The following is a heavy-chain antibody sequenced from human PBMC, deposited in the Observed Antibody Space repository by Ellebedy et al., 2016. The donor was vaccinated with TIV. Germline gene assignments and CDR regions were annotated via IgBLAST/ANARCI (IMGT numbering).Heavy chain of an antibody. D-gene: IGHD6-19*01. CDR1: GFTFSYYW. V-gene: IGHV3-23*01. J-gene: IGHJ4*02. CDR2: VSASGNYT. CDR3: ARRAVTGKSSDY. Sequence: PGGSLRLSCTASGFTFSYYWMHWVRQAPGKGLEWVSTVSASGNYTYYPDSVKGRFTISRDNSKNTLFLQMNSLRVEDTAVYYCARRAVTGKSSDYWGQGTLVTVSS.